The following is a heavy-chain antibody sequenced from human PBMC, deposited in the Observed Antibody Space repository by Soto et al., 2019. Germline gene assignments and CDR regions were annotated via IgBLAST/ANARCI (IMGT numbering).Heavy chain of an antibody. V-gene: IGHV1-18*01. D-gene: IGHD3-16*01. Sequence: ASVKVSCKASGGTFSSYAISWVRQAPGQGLQWMGRISADNGNTKYAQKFRGRVTMTTDTSTSTVYMELRNLRADDTAVYYCTTEWSCTGDYDMAAVCYYYGMDVWGQGTTVTVSS. CDR2: ISADNGNT. J-gene: IGHJ6*02. CDR1: GGTFSSYA. CDR3: TTEWSCTGDYDMAAVCYYYGMDV.